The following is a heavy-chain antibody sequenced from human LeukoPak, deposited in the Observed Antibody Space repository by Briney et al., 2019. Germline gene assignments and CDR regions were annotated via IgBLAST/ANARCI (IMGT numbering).Heavy chain of an antibody. CDR3: ARDPGGMITFGGVIVRGFDY. V-gene: IGHV3-23*01. D-gene: IGHD3-16*02. CDR1: GFTFSSYA. Sequence: GGSLRLSCAASGFTFSSYAMSWVRQAPGKGLEWVSTLSGGGSNTHYADSVKGRFTISRDNSKNTLYLQMNSLRAEDTAVYYCARDPGGMITFGGVIVRGFDYWGQGTLVTVSS. CDR2: LSGGGSNT. J-gene: IGHJ4*02.